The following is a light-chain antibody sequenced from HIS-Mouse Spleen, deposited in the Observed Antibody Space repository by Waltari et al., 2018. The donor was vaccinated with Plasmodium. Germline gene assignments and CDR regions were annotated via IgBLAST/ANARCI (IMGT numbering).Light chain of an antibody. Sequence: SYELTQPPSVSVSPGQTARITCSGDALPKKYAYWYQQKSGQAPVLVFYEDSKRPSGIPERFSGSSSGTMATLTISGAQVEDEADYYCYSTDSSGNHSRVFGGGTKLTVL. J-gene: IGLJ3*02. CDR1: ALPKKY. CDR3: YSTDSSGNHSRV. V-gene: IGLV3-10*01. CDR2: EDS.